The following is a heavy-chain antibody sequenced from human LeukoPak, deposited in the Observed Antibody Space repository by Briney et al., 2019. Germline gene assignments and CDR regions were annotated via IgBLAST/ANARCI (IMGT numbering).Heavy chain of an antibody. D-gene: IGHD5-12*01. Sequence: SETLSLTCIVSGGSLNSPNYYWGWIRQPPGKGLEWIGNIYYSGNTYYNPSLKSRVTISVDTSKNHFSLKLTSVTAADTAVYYCARVYSGYDYPFDFWGQGTLVSVSS. J-gene: IGHJ4*02. CDR1: GGSLNSPNYY. CDR3: ARVYSGYDYPFDF. CDR2: IYYSGNT. V-gene: IGHV4-39*02.